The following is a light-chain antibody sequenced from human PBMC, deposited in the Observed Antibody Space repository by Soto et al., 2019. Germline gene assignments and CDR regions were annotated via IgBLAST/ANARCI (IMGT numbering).Light chain of an antibody. CDR1: QSVSSY. V-gene: IGKV1-39*01. CDR2: ETS. Sequence: DIQMTQSPSPLSASVGDRVDITCRTSQSVSSYLNWYQAKPGKAPKLLIYETSNLESGVPSRFSGSGSGTDFTLTISSLQPEDSATYYCQQSYSTPPFPFGPGTRVDI. J-gene: IGKJ3*01. CDR3: QQSYSTPPFP.